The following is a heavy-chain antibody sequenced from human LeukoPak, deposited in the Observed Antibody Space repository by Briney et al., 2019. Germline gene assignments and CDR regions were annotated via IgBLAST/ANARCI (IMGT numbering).Heavy chain of an antibody. CDR1: GGTFSSYA. Sequence: ASVTVSCKASGGTFSSYAISWVRQAPGQGLEWMGGIIPIFGTANYAQKFQGRVTITADESTSTAYMELSSLRSEDTAVYYCARAGYSSPRDAFDIWGQGTMVTVSS. CDR2: IIPIFGTA. J-gene: IGHJ3*02. V-gene: IGHV1-69*13. CDR3: ARAGYSSPRDAFDI. D-gene: IGHD6-13*01.